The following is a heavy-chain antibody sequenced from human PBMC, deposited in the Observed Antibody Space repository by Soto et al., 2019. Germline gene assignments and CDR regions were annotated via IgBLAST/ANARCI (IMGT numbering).Heavy chain of an antibody. CDR3: ARGPFGSGSYIMRGWFDP. CDR1: GGSFSGYY. Sequence: KPSETLSLTCAVYGGSFSGYYWSWIRQPPGKGLEWIGEINHSGSTNYNPSLKSRVTISVDTSKNQFSLKLSSVTAADTAVYYCARGPFGSGSYIMRGWFDPWGQGTLVTVSS. J-gene: IGHJ5*02. V-gene: IGHV4-34*01. D-gene: IGHD3-10*01. CDR2: INHSGST.